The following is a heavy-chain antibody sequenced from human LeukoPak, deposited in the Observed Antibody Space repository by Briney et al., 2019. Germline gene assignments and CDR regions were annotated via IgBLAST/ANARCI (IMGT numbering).Heavy chain of an antibody. D-gene: IGHD1-26*01. V-gene: IGHV4-59*01. CDR1: GGSISSYY. CDR2: IYYSGST. CDR3: AREGEILYYGMDV. Sequence: PSETLSLTCTVSGGSISSYYWSWIRQPPGKGLEWIGYIYYSGSTNYNPSLKSRVTISVDTSKNQFPLKLSSVTAADTAVYYCAREGEILYYGMDVWGQGTTVTVSS. J-gene: IGHJ6*02.